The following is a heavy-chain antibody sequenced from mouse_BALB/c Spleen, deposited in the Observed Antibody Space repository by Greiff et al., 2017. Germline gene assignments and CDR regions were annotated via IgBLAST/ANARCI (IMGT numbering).Heavy chain of an antibody. CDR3: SRTPVRRGYAMDY. CDR2: IYPGRGIT. V-gene: IGHV1-55*01. Sequence: VQLQQSGAELVKPGASVKMSCKASGYTFTSYWINWVKQRPGQGLEWIGDIYPGRGITNYNEKFKSKATLTLDTSSSTAYMQLSSLTSEDSAVYYCSRTPVRRGYAMDYWGQGTSVTVSS. CDR1: GYTFTSYW. D-gene: IGHD2-14*01. J-gene: IGHJ4*01.